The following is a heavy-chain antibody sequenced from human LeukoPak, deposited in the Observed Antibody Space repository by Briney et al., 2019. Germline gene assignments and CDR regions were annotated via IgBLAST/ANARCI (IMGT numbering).Heavy chain of an antibody. J-gene: IGHJ4*02. V-gene: IGHV1-46*01. CDR1: GYTFTRYY. CDR3: ARDWDIIAAAMGDLDY. Sequence: APVKVSCKASGYTFTRYYMHWVRQAPGQGLEWMGIINPSGGSTSYAQKFQGRVTMTRDTSTSTVYMELSSLRSEDTAVYYCARDWDIIAAAMGDLDYWGQGTLVTVSS. D-gene: IGHD6-13*01. CDR2: INPSGGST.